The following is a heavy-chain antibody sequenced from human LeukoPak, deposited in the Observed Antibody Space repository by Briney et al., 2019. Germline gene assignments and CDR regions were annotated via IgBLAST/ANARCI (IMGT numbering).Heavy chain of an antibody. CDR1: GGTFSSYA. CDR3: ARGVSGSYHGGYYFDY. D-gene: IGHD3-16*02. V-gene: IGHV1-69*01. CDR2: IIPIFGTA. Sequence: GASVKVSCKASGGTFSSYAISWVRQAPGQGLEWMGGIIPIFGTANYAQKFQGRVTITADESTSTAYMELSSLRSEDTAVYYCARGVSGSYHGGYYFDYWGQGTLVTVSS. J-gene: IGHJ4*02.